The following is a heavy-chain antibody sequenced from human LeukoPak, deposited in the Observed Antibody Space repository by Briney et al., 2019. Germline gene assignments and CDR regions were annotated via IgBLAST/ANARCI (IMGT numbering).Heavy chain of an antibody. CDR2: INHDGSLT. CDR3: SRDAFSPAES. Sequence: GGSLRLSCAASGFSLTNYGMHWVRQSPGKGLVWVSHINHDGSLTNYADSVKGRFTISRDIAKNTVYLQMNSLGAEDTATYYCSRDAFSPAESWAQGTLVTVSS. CDR1: GFSLTNYG. D-gene: IGHD2/OR15-2a*01. V-gene: IGHV3-74*01. J-gene: IGHJ5*02.